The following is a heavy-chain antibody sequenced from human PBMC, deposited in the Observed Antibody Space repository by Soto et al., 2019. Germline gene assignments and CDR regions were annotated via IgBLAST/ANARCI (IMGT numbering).Heavy chain of an antibody. D-gene: IGHD3-22*01. CDR2: VSGSGGGT. V-gene: IGHV3-23*01. CDR1: GFIFNNYA. CDR3: ARDALSRDSI. Sequence: GGSLRLSCAASGFIFNNYAMSWVRQAPGKGLEWVSSVSGSGGGTYYADSVKGRFTISRDNSKNTLYLQMNSLRAEDTAVYYCARDALSRDSIWGQGTLVTVSS. J-gene: IGHJ4*02.